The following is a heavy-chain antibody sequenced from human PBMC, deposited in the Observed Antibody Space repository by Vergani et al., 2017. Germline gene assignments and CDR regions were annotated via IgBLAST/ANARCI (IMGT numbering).Heavy chain of an antibody. J-gene: IGHJ4*02. CDR3: VRDRGLCAGGRCYTEAWDY. CDR2: ISFDGTNE. Sequence: QVQLVESGGGVVQPGTSLRLSCVVSGFALNRHAMYWVRQAPGKGMEWGVGISFDGTNEYYPDLVKGRFTISRDIAKNTLYLQVRSLRLEDTGVYHCVRDRGLCAGGRCYTEAWDYWGQGTPVTVSS. CDR1: GFALNRHA. V-gene: IGHV3-30-3*01. D-gene: IGHD2-2*02.